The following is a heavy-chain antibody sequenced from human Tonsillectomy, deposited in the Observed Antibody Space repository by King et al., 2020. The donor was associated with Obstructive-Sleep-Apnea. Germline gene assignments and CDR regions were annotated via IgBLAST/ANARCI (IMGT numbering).Heavy chain of an antibody. J-gene: IGHJ4*02. Sequence: VQLVESGGGLVQPGGPLSLSCAASGFTFSSFAMTWVRQAPGKGLEWISGVSGSGGNTYYADSVKGRFTISRDNSKNTLYLEMNSLRDQDTAVYYCAKIYSGMTRGDIIIYYFDYWGQGTLVTVSS. D-gene: IGHD3-10*01. CDR1: GFTFSSFA. CDR3: AKIYSGMTRGDIIIYYFDY. V-gene: IGHV3-23*04. CDR2: VSGSGGNT.